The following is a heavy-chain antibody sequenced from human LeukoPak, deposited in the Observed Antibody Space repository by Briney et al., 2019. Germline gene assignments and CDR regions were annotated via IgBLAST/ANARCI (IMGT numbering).Heavy chain of an antibody. J-gene: IGHJ4*02. CDR1: GYTFTNFY. V-gene: IGHV1-46*01. D-gene: IGHD3-10*01. Sequence: GASVKVSCKASGYTFTNFYMHWVRQVPGQGLEWMGIINPRGGSASSAQKFQGRVTLSRDTSASTVYMELSRLRSEDTALHYCARDYHGSGSLTTFDYWGQGTLVTVSS. CDR2: INPRGGSA. CDR3: ARDYHGSGSLTTFDY.